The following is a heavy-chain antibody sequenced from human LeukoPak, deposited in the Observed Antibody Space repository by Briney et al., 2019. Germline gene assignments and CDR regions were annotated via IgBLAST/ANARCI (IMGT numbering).Heavy chain of an antibody. CDR2: ISSYNSHT. V-gene: IGHV1-18*01. D-gene: IGHD1-26*01. Sequence: GASVKVSCKTSGYTFTSYAISWVRQAPGQGLEGMGWISSYNSHTYSAQKFQGRPTMPTDTSRHTADIEAKGLSADGTAGVYRARGFSANYYDYWGQGTLVTVSS. J-gene: IGHJ4*02. CDR3: ARGFSANYYDY. CDR1: GYTFTSYA.